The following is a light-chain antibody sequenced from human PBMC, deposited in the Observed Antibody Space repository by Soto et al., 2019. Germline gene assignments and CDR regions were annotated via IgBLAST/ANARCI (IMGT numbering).Light chain of an antibody. CDR1: QSVSSY. CDR3: QQRSNWPWT. J-gene: IGKJ1*01. CDR2: DAS. Sequence: EIVLTHSPATLSLSPCERATLSFRASQSVSSYLAWYQQKPGQAPRLLIYDASNRATGIPARFSGSGSGTDFTLTISSLEPEDFAVYYCQQRSNWPWTFGQGTKVDI. V-gene: IGKV3-11*01.